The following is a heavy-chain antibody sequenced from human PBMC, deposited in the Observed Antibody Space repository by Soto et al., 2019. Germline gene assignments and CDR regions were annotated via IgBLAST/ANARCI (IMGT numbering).Heavy chain of an antibody. CDR2: IIPIFGTA. V-gene: IGHV1-69*13. CDR1: GGTFSSYA. J-gene: IGHJ5*02. D-gene: IGHD5-12*01. CDR3: ARAPYRGGGRLGCFDP. Sequence: SVKVSCKASGGTFSSYAISWVRQAPGQGLEWMGGIIPIFGTANYAQKFQGRVTITADESTSTAYMELSSLRSEDTAVYYCARAPYRGGGRLGCFDPWGQGTLVTVSS.